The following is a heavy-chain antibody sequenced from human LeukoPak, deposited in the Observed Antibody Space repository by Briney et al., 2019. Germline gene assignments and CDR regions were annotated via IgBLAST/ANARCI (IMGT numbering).Heavy chain of an antibody. D-gene: IGHD6-19*01. V-gene: IGHV3-33*01. J-gene: IGHJ4*02. Sequence: GGSLRLSCAASGFTFSSYGMHWVRQAPGKGLEWVAVIWYDGSNKYYADSVKGRFTISRDNPKNTLYLQMNSLRAEDTAVYYCARDSPGIAVAGTSNLFDYWGQGTLVTVSS. CDR1: GFTFSSYG. CDR2: IWYDGSNK. CDR3: ARDSPGIAVAGTSNLFDY.